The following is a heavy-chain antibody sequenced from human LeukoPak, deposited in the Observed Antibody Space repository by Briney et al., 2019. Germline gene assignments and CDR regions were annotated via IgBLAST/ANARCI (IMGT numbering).Heavy chain of an antibody. CDR2: IYISGST. J-gene: IGHJ5*02. V-gene: IGHV4-4*07. D-gene: IGHD3-10*01. CDR3: ARGGYHGSGSDFRFDP. Sequence: PSETLSLTCTVSGGSISSYYWSWIRQPAGKGLEWIGRIYISGSTNYNPSLKSRVTMSVDTSKNQFSLKLSSVTAADTAVYYCARGGYHGSGSDFRFDPWGQGTLVTVSS. CDR1: GGSISSYY.